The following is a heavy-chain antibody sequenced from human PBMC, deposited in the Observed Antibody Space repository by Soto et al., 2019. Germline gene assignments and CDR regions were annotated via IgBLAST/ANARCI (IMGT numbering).Heavy chain of an antibody. CDR3: ARDTYYYGSGSYSP. J-gene: IGHJ5*02. D-gene: IGHD3-10*01. V-gene: IGHV3-21*01. CDR1: GFTFSSYS. Sequence: EVQLVESGGGLVKPGGSLRLSCAASGFTFSSYSMNWVRQAPGKGLEWVSSISSSSSDIYYADSVKGRFTISRDNAKNSLYLQMNSLRAEDTAVYYCARDTYYYGSGSYSPWGQGTLVTVSS. CDR2: ISSSSSDI.